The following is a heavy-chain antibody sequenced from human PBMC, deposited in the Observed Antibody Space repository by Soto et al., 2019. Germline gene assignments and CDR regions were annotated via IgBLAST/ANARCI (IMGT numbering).Heavy chain of an antibody. CDR3: AKNKEVVASGWRANFDS. Sequence: EVQLLESGGGLVHPGGSLRLSCAASGFTFSSYAMSWVRQSPGKGLQWVSAISGSFGTTYYADSVKGRFTISRDNLKNALDLQINSLRAEDPAIYYCAKNKEVVASGWRANFDSWGQGALVIVSS. J-gene: IGHJ4*02. D-gene: IGHD2-15*01. CDR2: ISGSFGTT. CDR1: GFTFSSYA. V-gene: IGHV3-23*01.